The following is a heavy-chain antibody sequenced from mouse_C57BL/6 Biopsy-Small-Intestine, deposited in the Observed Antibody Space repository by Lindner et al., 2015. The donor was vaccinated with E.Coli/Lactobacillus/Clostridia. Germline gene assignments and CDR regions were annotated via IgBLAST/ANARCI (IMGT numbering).Heavy chain of an antibody. V-gene: IGHV1-54*01. J-gene: IGHJ4*01. CDR3: ARGPSYAMDY. CDR2: INPGSGGT. Sequence: VQLQESGAELVRPGISVKVSCKASGYSFTNYLIDWVKQRPGQGHEWIGVINPGSGGTNYNEKFKGKATLTADKSSSTAYMQLNSLTSEDSAVYYCARGPSYAMDYWGRGTSVTVSS. CDR1: GYSFTNYL.